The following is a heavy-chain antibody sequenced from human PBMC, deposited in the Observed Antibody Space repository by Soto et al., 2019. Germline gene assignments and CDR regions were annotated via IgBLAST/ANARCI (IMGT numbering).Heavy chain of an antibody. J-gene: IGHJ4*02. D-gene: IGHD5-18*01. CDR2: VSGDGITA. CDR1: GFAFRNHW. CDR3: TRDVSYSNDL. Sequence: GGSLRLSCAASGFAFRNHWMHWVRQAPGKGLVWVSRVSGDGITASYADSVEGRFTISKDNAKKTLYLQMDDLRAEDTAVYYCTRDVSYSNDLWGQGTLVTVSS. V-gene: IGHV3-74*01.